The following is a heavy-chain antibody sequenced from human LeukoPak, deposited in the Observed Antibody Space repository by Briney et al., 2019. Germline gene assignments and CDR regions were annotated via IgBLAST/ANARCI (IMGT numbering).Heavy chain of an antibody. V-gene: IGHV1-2*02. CDR1: GYTFTGYY. CDR3: ARDKLDIVVVVAATPLYYYYYMDV. D-gene: IGHD2-15*01. CDR2: INPNSGGT. Sequence: ASVKVSCKASGYTFTGYYMHWVRQAPGQGLEWIGWINPNSGGTNYAQKFQGRVTMTRDTSISTAYMELSRLRSDDTAVYYCARDKLDIVVVVAATPLYYYYYMDVWGKGTTVTVSS. J-gene: IGHJ6*03.